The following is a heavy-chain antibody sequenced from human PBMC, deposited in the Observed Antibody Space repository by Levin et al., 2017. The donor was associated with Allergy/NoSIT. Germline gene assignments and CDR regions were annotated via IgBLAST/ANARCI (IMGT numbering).Heavy chain of an antibody. CDR1: GFTFSSYA. CDR2: ISGSGGST. CDR3: AKGWGYCSGGSCQLNGY. J-gene: IGHJ4*02. V-gene: IGHV3-23*01. Sequence: LSLTCAASGFTFSSYAMSWVRQAPGKGLEWVSAISGSGGSTYYADSVKGRFTISRDNSKNTLYLQMNSLRAEDTAVYYCAKGWGYCSGGSCQLNGYWGQGTLVTVSS. D-gene: IGHD2-15*01.